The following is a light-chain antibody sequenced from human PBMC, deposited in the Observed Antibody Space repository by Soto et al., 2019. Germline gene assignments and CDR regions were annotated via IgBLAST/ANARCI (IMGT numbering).Light chain of an antibody. CDR3: QHYNDFSWT. Sequence: DIHLTQSPSTLSASVGDRVTITCRASQSISILLGWYQQKPGKAPNLLIYATSTLETGVSSRFSGSGSGTEFTLTISSLQPDDSATYYCQHYNDFSWTFGQGTKVEIK. V-gene: IGKV1-5*03. J-gene: IGKJ1*01. CDR1: QSISIL. CDR2: ATS.